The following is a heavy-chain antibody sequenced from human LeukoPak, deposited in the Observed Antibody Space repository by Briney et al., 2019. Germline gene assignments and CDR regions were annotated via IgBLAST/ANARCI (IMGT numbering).Heavy chain of an antibody. V-gene: IGHV4-4*07. CDR1: GGSISSYY. J-gene: IGHJ6*03. D-gene: IGHD5-12*01. Sequence: SETLSLTCTVSGGSISSYYWSWIRQPAGKGLEWIGRIYTSGSTNYNPSLKSRVTMSVDTSKNQFSLNLSSVTAADTAVYYCARLGGYEYYYYMDVWGKGTTVTVSS. CDR3: ARLGGYEYYYYMDV. CDR2: IYTSGST.